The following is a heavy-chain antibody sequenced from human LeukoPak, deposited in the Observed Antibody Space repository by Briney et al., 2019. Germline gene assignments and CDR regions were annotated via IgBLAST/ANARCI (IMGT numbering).Heavy chain of an antibody. CDR1: GFTFSSYA. V-gene: IGHV3-21*01. D-gene: IGHD3-10*01. J-gene: IGHJ4*02. Sequence: GGSLRLSCAASGFTFSSYAMSWVRQAPGKGLEWVSSISSSSSYIYYADSVKGRFTISRDNAKNSLYLQMNSLRAEDTAVYYCARDYRLFGEPKYWGQGTLVTVSS. CDR3: ARDYRLFGEPKY. CDR2: ISSSSSYI.